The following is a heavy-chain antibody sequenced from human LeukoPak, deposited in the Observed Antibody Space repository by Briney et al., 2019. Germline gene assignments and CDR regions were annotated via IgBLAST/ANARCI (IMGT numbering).Heavy chain of an antibody. CDR1: GFIFSSYA. CDR3: ASHDQYCTNGVCYENWSNDY. D-gene: IGHD2-8*01. J-gene: IGHJ4*02. Sequence: SGGSLRLSCAASGFIFSSYAMSWVRQAPGKGLEWVSTISGSGGSTYYADSVKGRFTISRDNSKNTVYLQMNSLRAEDTAVYYCASHDQYCTNGVCYENWSNDYWGQGTLVTVSS. CDR2: ISGSGGST. V-gene: IGHV3-23*01.